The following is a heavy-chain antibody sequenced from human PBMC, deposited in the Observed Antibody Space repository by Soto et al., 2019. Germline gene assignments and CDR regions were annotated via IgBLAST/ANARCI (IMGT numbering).Heavy chain of an antibody. CDR3: ARGGRLRFLEWLLTRSRHYHYYYYMDV. Sequence: VASVKVSCKASGYTFTSYDINWVRQATGQGLEWMGCMKPNSGNTGYAQKFQGRVTMTRNTSISTAYMELSSLRSEDTAVYYCARGGRLRFLEWLLTRSRHYHYYYYMDVWGEGTTVTFSS. CDR1: GYTFTSYD. D-gene: IGHD3-3*01. J-gene: IGHJ6*03. V-gene: IGHV1-8*01. CDR2: MKPNSGNT.